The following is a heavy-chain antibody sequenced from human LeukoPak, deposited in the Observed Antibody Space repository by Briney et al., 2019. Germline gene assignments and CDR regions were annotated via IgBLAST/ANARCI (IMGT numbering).Heavy chain of an antibody. Sequence: PGRSLRLSCTASGFTFGDYAMSRVRQAPGKGLEWVGFIRSKAYGGTTEYAASVKGRFTISRDDSKSIAYLQMNSLKTEDTAVYYCTREGRYGSGSYLHWGQGTLVTVSS. CDR3: TREGRYGSGSYLH. V-gene: IGHV3-49*04. D-gene: IGHD3-10*01. J-gene: IGHJ4*02. CDR2: IRSKAYGGTT. CDR1: GFTFGDYA.